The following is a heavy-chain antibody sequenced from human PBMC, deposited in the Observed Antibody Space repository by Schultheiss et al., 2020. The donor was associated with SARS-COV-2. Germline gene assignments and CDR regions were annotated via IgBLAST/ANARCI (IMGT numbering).Heavy chain of an antibody. V-gene: IGHV3-11*06. D-gene: IGHD6-25*01. J-gene: IGHJ5*02. CDR2: ISSSSSYT. CDR3: AREGGSTGWAYFDP. CDR1: GFTFSDYY. Sequence: GGSLRLSCAASGFTFSDYYMTWIRQAPGKGLEWVSYISSSSSYTNYADSVKGRFTISRDNARNVLYLEMNNLRAEDTAVYYCAREGGSTGWAYFDPWGQGTLVTSPQ.